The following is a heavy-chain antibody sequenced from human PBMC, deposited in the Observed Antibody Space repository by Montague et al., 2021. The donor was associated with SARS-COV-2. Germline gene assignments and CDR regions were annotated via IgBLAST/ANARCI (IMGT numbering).Heavy chain of an antibody. D-gene: IGHD1-14*01. V-gene: IGHV3-20*04. Sequence: SLSLSCAASGSTFDDYGMSWVRQGPVKGLEWDSGITRNGDSTDFADSVKGRFTISRDNAKNSLYLQMNSLRAEDTALYYCVRGFRNGPLNVWGQGTLVSVSS. CDR2: ITRNGDST. J-gene: IGHJ4*02. CDR1: GSTFDDYG. CDR3: VRGFRNGPLNV.